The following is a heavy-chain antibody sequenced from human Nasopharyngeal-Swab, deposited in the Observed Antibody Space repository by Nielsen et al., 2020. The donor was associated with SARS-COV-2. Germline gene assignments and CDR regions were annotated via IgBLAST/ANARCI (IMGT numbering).Heavy chain of an antibody. D-gene: IGHD2-21*01. CDR2: ISSSSSYI. CDR1: GFTFSSYS. V-gene: IGHV3-21*01. J-gene: IGHJ6*02. CDR3: VRDIPLHYYGMDV. Sequence: GGSLRLSCAASGFTFSSYSMNWVRQAPGKGLEWVSSISSSSSYIYYADSVKGRFTISRDNAKNSLYLQMNSLRAEDTAVYYCVRDIPLHYYGMDVWGQGTTVTVSS.